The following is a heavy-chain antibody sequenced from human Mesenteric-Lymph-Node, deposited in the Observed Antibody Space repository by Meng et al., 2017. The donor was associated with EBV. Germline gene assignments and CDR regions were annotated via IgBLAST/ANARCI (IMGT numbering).Heavy chain of an antibody. Sequence: VQLVGSGGGLIQPGGSLRLACAASGFTVSSNYMSWVRQAPGKGLEWVSFTYSRGSTYYADSAKGRFTISRDTSKNTLSLQMNSLRAEDTAVYYCARSRSGYYGMDVWGHGTTVTVSS. V-gene: IGHV3-53*01. CDR2: TYSRGST. CDR3: ARSRSGYYGMDV. CDR1: GFTVSSNY. J-gene: IGHJ6*02. D-gene: IGHD2-15*01.